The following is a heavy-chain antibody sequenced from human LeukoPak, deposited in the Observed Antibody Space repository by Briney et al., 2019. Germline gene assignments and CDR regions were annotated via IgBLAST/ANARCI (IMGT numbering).Heavy chain of an antibody. CDR3: AKGGYTNSSSSWFDP. CDR2: ISWNSGSI. V-gene: IGHV3-9*03. CDR1: GFTFDNYA. J-gene: IGHJ5*02. D-gene: IGHD6-6*01. Sequence: PGRSLRLSCAASGFTFDNYAMHWVRQAPGKGLEWVSGISWNSGSIGYADSVKGRFTISRDNAKNSLYLQMNSLRAEDMALYYCAKGGYTNSSSSWFDPWGQGTLVTVSS.